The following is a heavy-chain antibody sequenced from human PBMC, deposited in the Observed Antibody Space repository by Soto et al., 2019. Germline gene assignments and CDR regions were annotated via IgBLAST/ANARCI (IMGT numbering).Heavy chain of an antibody. CDR1: GGSISSGGYY. CDR3: ARVGDSSGYYLDY. D-gene: IGHD3-22*01. J-gene: IGHJ4*02. V-gene: IGHV4-31*03. Sequence: TLSLTCTVSGGSISSGGYYWSWIRQHPGKGLEWIGYIYYSGSTYYNPSLKSRVTISVDTSKNQFSLKLSSVTAADTAVYYCARVGDSSGYYLDYWGQGTLVTVSS. CDR2: IYYSGST.